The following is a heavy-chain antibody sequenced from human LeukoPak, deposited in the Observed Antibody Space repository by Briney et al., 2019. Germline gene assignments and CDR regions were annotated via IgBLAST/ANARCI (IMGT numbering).Heavy chain of an antibody. D-gene: IGHD4-17*01. CDR2: IIPIFGTA. V-gene: IGHV1-69*05. J-gene: IGHJ4*02. Sequence: ASVKVSCKASGGTFSSYAISWVRQAPGQGLEWMGGIIPIFGTANYAQKFQGRVTITTDESTSTAYMELSSLRSEDTAVYYCARENSGWIRTVTTPYFDYWGQRTLVTVSS. CDR1: GGTFSSYA. CDR3: ARENSGWIRTVTTPYFDY.